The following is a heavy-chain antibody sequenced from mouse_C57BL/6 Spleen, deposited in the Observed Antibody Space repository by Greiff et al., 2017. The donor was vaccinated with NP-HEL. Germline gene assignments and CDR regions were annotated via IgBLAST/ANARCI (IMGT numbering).Heavy chain of an antibody. V-gene: IGHV1-81*01. Sequence: QVQLQQSGAELARPGASVKLSCKASGYTFTSYGISWVKQRTGQGLEWIGEIYPRSGNTYYNEKFKGKATLTADKSSSTAYMELRSLTSEDSAVYFWANDYENWFAYWGQGTLVTVSA. CDR3: ANDYENWFAY. CDR1: GYTFTSYG. CDR2: IYPRSGNT. J-gene: IGHJ3*01. D-gene: IGHD2-4*01.